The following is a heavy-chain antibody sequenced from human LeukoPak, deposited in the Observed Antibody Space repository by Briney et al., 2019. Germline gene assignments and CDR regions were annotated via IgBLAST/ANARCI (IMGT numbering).Heavy chain of an antibody. D-gene: IGHD3-10*01. J-gene: IGHJ4*02. V-gene: IGHV1-2*02. Sequence: KPGASVKVSCKASGYTFTSYYMHWVRQAPGQGLEWMGWINPNSGGTNYAQKFQGRVTMTRDRSISTAYMELSRLRSDDTAVYYCARANRITMVRGTMSYWGQGTLVTV. CDR3: ARANRITMVRGTMSY. CDR2: INPNSGGT. CDR1: GYTFTSYY.